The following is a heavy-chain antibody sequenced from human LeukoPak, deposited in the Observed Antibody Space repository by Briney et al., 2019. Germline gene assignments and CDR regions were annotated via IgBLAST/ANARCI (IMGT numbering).Heavy chain of an antibody. J-gene: IGHJ4*02. Sequence: SETLSLTCTVSGGSISSGSYYWSWIRQPAGKRLEWIGRIYTSGSTYYNPSLKSRVTISVDTSKNQFSLKLSSVTAADTAVYYCARGTIAVAALFDNWGQGTLVTVSS. CDR2: IYTSGST. CDR3: ARGTIAVAALFDN. V-gene: IGHV4-61*02. D-gene: IGHD6-19*01. CDR1: GGSISSGSYY.